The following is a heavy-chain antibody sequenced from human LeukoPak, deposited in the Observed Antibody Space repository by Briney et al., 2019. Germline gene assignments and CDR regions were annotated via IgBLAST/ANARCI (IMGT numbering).Heavy chain of an antibody. CDR1: GFTFRDYS. V-gene: IGHV3-21*01. D-gene: IGHD2-8*01. CDR3: AREVLDIVEPGTNTIDY. CDR2: INKGGSFI. Sequence: GGSLRLSCAASGFTFRDYSMNWVRQAPGKGLEWVSAINKGGSFIKYADSVKGRFIVSRDNAKNLLFLQMNSLRVEDTALYFCAREVLDIVEPGTNTIDYWGQGTRVTVSS. J-gene: IGHJ4*02.